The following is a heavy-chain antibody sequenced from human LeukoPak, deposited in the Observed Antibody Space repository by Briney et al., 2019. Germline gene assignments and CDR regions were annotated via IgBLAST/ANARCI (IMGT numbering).Heavy chain of an antibody. CDR3: VRQTLGASGLDH. CDR2: ISGNGDYT. J-gene: IGHJ4*02. Sequence: GGSLRLSCAASGFTFAYYAMAWVRQAPGKGLEWVSSISGNGDYTYFADSAKGRFSISRDNSRDTLFLHMDSLRVDDTALYYCVRQTLGASGLDHWGQGVLVTVSS. CDR1: GFTFAYYA. D-gene: IGHD1-26*01. V-gene: IGHV3-23*01.